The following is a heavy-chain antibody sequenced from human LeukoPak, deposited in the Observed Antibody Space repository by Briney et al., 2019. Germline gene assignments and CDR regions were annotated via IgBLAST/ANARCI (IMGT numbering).Heavy chain of an antibody. D-gene: IGHD2-15*01. CDR3: ARDLSGPSLY. CDR1: GFTFGSYW. CDR2: INQDGSLK. V-gene: IGHV3-7*01. J-gene: IGHJ4*02. Sequence: PGGSLRLSCEASGFTFGSYWTSWVRQAPGQGLEWVANINQDGSLKYYVDSVKGRFTISRDNAKNSLYLQMNNLRAEDTAVYYCARDLSGPSLYWGQGTLVAVSS.